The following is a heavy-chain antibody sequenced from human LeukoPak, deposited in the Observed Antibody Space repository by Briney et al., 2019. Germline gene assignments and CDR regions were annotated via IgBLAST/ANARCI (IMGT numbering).Heavy chain of an antibody. D-gene: IGHD6-13*01. CDR3: ARARKAATYFDY. Sequence: PSETLSLTCTVSGGSISSSSYYWGWIRQPPGKGLEWIGSIYYSGSTYYNPSLKSRVTISVDTSKNQFSLKLSSVTAADTAVYYCARARKAATYFDYWGQGTLVTVSS. J-gene: IGHJ4*02. V-gene: IGHV4-39*07. CDR2: IYYSGST. CDR1: GGSISSSSYY.